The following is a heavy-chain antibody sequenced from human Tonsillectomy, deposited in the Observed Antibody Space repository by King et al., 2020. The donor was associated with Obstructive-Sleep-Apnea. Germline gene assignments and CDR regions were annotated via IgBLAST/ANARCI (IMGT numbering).Heavy chain of an antibody. CDR1: GFTFNNYN. Sequence: DVQLVESGGGLVKPGGSLRLSCAASGFTFNNYNMNWVRQAPGKGLEWVSSISSSSSYIYYADSVKGRFTISRDNAKNSLYLQMNSLRAEDTAVYYCAPSHDLDYWGPGTLVTVSS. CDR2: ISSSSSYI. J-gene: IGHJ4*02. V-gene: IGHV3-21*01. CDR3: APSHDLDY.